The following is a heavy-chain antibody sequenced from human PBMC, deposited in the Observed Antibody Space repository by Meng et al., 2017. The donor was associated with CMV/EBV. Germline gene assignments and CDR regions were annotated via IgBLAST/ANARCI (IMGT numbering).Heavy chain of an antibody. J-gene: IGHJ5*02. Sequence: VSCKASGGTFSSYTISWVRQAPGQGLEWMGRIIPILGIANYAQKFRGRVTITADKSTSTAYMELSSLRSEDTAVYYCARASKEGDDPWGQGTLVTVSS. CDR3: ARASKEGDDP. CDR2: IIPILGIA. CDR1: GGTFSSYT. D-gene: IGHD3-16*01. V-gene: IGHV1-69*02.